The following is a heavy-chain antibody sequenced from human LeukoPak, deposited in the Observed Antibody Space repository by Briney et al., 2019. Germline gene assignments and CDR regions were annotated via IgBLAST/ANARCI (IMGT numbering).Heavy chain of an antibody. D-gene: IGHD6-19*01. J-gene: IGHJ4*02. CDR2: INHSGST. CDR3: ARGPYRGYSSGWYCNY. CDR1: GGSFSGYY. Sequence: SETLSLTCAVCGGSFSGYYWSWIRQPPGKGLEGIGEINHSGSTNYNPSLKSRVTISVDTSKNQFSLKLSSVTAADTAVYYCARGPYRGYSSGWYCNYWGQGTLVTVSS. V-gene: IGHV4-34*01.